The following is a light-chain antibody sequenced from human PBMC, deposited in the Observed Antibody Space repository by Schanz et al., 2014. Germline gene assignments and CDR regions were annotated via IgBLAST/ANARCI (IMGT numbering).Light chain of an antibody. Sequence: DIVMTQSPDSLAVSLGERATINCKSSQSVLYTSDNKNYLAWYQHKPGQPPKLLISWASTRESGVPDRFSGSGSGTDFTLTISSLQPEDFATYYCQQSYSSPITFGQGTRLEIK. CDR1: QSVLYTSDNKNY. J-gene: IGKJ5*01. CDR2: WAS. V-gene: IGKV4-1*01. CDR3: QQSYSSPIT.